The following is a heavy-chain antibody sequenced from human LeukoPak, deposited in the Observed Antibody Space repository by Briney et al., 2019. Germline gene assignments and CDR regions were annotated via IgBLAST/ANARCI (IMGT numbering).Heavy chain of an antibody. D-gene: IGHD4-17*01. CDR2: IKHSGST. V-gene: IGHV4-34*01. CDR1: GGSFNGHH. J-gene: IGHJ6*03. Sequence: PSETLSLTCAVYGGSFNGHHWTWIRQAPGKGLEWIGEIKHSGSTNYNPSLKSRVTISVDTSKNHFSLKLSSVTAADTALYYCARGTTVTTFQAGTYYYYYIDVRGKGTTVAVSS. CDR3: ARGTTVTTFQAGTYYYYYIDV.